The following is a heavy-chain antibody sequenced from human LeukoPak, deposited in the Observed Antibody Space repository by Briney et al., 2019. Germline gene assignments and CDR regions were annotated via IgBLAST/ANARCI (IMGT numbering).Heavy chain of an antibody. CDR2: INYTRST. CDR1: GGSIRGYY. CDR3: ARVRYSDVLTGYYGDGYFDY. Sequence: SETLSLTGTAPGGSIRGYYWTWIRQPPGKGLKWIGNINYTRSTHYNPSLKSRVTISVDTSKNQFSLKLSSVTAADTAVYYCARVRYSDVLTGYYGDGYFDYWGQGTLVTVSS. V-gene: IGHV4-59*01. J-gene: IGHJ4*02. D-gene: IGHD3-9*01.